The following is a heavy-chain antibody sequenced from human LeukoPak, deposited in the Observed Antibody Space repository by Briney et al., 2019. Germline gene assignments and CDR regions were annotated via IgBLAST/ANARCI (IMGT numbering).Heavy chain of an antibody. Sequence: GSLRLSCAASGFTFSSYGMHWVRQAPGKGLEWVAVIWYDGSNKYYADSVKGRFTISRDNSKNTLYLQVNSLRAEDTAVYYCGKEGFSGCLDYWGPGTLVTVSS. CDR2: IWYDGSNK. D-gene: IGHD6-19*01. V-gene: IGHV3-33*06. CDR3: GKEGFSGCLDY. CDR1: GFTFSSYG. J-gene: IGHJ4*02.